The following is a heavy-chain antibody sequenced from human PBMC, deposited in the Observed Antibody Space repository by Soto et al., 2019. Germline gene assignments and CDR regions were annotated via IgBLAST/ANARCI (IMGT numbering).Heavy chain of an antibody. D-gene: IGHD3-22*01. J-gene: IGHJ6*02. CDR2: INAGNGNT. V-gene: IGHV1-3*01. CDR3: ARDYRVPGYPNYYYDSSGPYYGMDV. Sequence: ASVKVSCKASGGTFSSYAISWVRQAPGQGLEWMGWINAGNGNTKYSQKFQGRVTITRDTSASTAYMELSSLRSEDTAVYYCARDYRVPGYPNYYYDSSGPYYGMDVWGQGTTVTVSS. CDR1: GGTFSSYA.